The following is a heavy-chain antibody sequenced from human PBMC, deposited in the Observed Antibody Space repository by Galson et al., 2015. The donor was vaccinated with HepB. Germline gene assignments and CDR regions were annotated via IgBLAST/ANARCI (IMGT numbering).Heavy chain of an antibody. J-gene: IGHJ4*02. CDR1: GGSVTTDSRGSFY. CDR3: TREEGY. CDR2: IYYNGNT. Sequence: QVQLRESGPGLVKPSETLSLTCTVSGGSVTTDSRGSFYWNWIRQSPGKGLEWIGNIYYNGNTNYNPSLKSRVTISLDTSKNHFSRKLSSVTAADTAVYYCTREEGYWGQGIMVTVSS. V-gene: IGHV4-61*03.